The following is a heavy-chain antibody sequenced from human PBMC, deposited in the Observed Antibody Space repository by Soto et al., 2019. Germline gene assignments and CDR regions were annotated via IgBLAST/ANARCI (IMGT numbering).Heavy chain of an antibody. CDR3: AHRVLRTVFGLVTTTAIYFDF. CDR2: IYWEDDK. J-gene: IGHJ4*02. Sequence: QITLNESGPTPVKPRQTLTLTCTFSGFSLTTSGVGVGWIRQSPGKAPEWLALIYWEDDKRYSPSLKSGLTITKDASKNQVVLTMADLDPADTSTYYCAHRVLRTVFGLVTTTAIYFDFWGQGTPVAVSS. D-gene: IGHD3-3*01. V-gene: IGHV2-5*02. CDR1: GFSLTTSGVG.